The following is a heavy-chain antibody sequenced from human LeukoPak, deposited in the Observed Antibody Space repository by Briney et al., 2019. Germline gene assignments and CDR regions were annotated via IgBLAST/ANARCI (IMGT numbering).Heavy chain of an antibody. J-gene: IGHJ4*02. V-gene: IGHV5-51*01. CDR1: GYSFTSYW. D-gene: IGHD2-2*01. CDR3: ARLKPHCSSTSCYHPSVYYFDY. Sequence: GESLKISCKGSGYSFTSYWIGWVRQMPGKGLEWMGIIYPGDSDTRYSPSLQGQVTISADKSISTAYLQWSSLKASDTAMYYCARLKPHCSSTSCYHPSVYYFDYWGQGTLVTVSS. CDR2: IYPGDSDT.